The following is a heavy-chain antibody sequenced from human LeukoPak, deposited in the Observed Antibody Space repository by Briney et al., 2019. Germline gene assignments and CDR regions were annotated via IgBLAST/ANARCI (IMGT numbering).Heavy chain of an antibody. CDR3: ARRRRWLQSAYFDY. CDR2: ISSSGSTI. V-gene: IGHV3-11*01. J-gene: IGHJ4*02. Sequence: GGSLRLSCAASGFTFSDYYMSWIRQAPGKGLEWVSCISSSGSTIYYADSVKGRFTISRDNAKNSLYLQMNSLRAEDTAVYYCARRRRWLQSAYFDYWGQGTLVTVSS. CDR1: GFTFSDYY. D-gene: IGHD5-24*01.